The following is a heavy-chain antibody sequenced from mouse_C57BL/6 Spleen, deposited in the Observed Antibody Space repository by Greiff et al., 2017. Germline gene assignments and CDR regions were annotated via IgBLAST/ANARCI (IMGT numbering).Heavy chain of an antibody. V-gene: IGHV1-64*01. J-gene: IGHJ2*01. Sequence: QVQLQQPGAELVKPGASVKLSCKASGYTFTSYWMHWVKQRPGQGLEWIGMIHPNSGSTNYNEKFKSKATLTVDKSSSTAYMQLSSLTSEYSAVYYCARGPYDYAVGYFDDWGQGTTLTVSS. CDR2: IHPNSGST. CDR3: ARGPYDYAVGYFDD. CDR1: GYTFTSYW. D-gene: IGHD2-4*01.